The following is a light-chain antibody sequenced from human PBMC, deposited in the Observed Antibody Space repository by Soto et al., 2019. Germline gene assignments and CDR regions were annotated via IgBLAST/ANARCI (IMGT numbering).Light chain of an antibody. J-gene: IGKJ5*01. CDR1: QSVSTK. V-gene: IGKV3D-15*01. CDR3: QQYDDWPQIT. CDR2: GAS. Sequence: ETVMAQSPATLSVSPGERATLSCRASQSVSTKLAWYQQKPGQAPRLLIYGASTRATGIPARFSGSGSGTEFTLTVSSLQSEDFAVYYCQQYDDWPQITFGRGTRLEIK.